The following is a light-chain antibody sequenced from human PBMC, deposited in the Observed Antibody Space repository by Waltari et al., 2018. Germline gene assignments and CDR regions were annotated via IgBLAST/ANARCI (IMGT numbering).Light chain of an antibody. CDR1: SSDVGDYAF. Sequence: QSALTQPRSVSGSHGQSVTISCPGTSSDVGDYAFVSLYQHHPDKAPKLIIYDVNKRPSGVPDRFSGSKSDNTASLTISGLQAEDEADYYCCSYAGTYINYVFGSGTTVTVL. V-gene: IGLV2-11*01. J-gene: IGLJ1*01. CDR2: DVN. CDR3: CSYAGTYINYV.